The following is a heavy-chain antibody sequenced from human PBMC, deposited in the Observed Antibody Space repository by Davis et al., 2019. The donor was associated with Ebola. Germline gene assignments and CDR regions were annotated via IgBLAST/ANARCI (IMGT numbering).Heavy chain of an antibody. V-gene: IGHV6-1*01. CDR2: TYYRSKWYN. J-gene: IGHJ6*04. D-gene: IGHD6-19*01. CDR1: GDSVATNRSA. CDR3: ARVGGVAGYYYYGMDV. Sequence: PSETLSLTCAISGDSVATNRSAWNWIRQSPSSGLEWLGRTYYRSKWYNDYAVSVKSRITINPDTSKNQFSLQLNSVTPEDTAVYYCARVGGVAGYYYYGMDVWGKGTTVTVSS.